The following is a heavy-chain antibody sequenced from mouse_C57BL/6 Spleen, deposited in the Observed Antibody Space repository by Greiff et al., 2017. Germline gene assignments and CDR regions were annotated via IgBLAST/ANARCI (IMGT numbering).Heavy chain of an antibody. CDR2: INPNNGGT. CDR3: ARSHDYDDAMDY. D-gene: IGHD2-4*01. J-gene: IGHJ4*01. CDR1: GYTFTDSN. V-gene: IGHV1-18*01. Sequence: EVQLQQSGPELVKPGASVKIPCKASGYTFTDSNMDWVKQSHGKSLEWIGDINPNNGGTIYNQKFKGKATLTVDKSSRTAYMELRSLTSEDTAVYYCARSHDYDDAMDYWGQGTSVTVSS.